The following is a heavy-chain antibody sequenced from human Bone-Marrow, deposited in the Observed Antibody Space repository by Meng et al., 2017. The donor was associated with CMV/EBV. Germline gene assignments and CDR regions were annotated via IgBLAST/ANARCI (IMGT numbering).Heavy chain of an antibody. CDR3: ANKRL. Sequence: GESLKISCAASGFTFSSYAMHWVRQAPGKGLEWVAVISYDGSNKYYADSVKGRFTISRDNSKNTLYLQMNSLRAEDTAVYYCANKRLWGPGNLVNVSS. D-gene: IGHD1/OR15-1a*01. J-gene: IGHJ4*01. V-gene: IGHV3-30-3*01. CDR1: GFTFSSYA. CDR2: ISYDGSNK.